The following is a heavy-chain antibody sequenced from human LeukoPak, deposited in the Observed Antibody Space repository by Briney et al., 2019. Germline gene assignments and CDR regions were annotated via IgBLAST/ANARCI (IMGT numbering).Heavy chain of an antibody. J-gene: IGHJ3*02. CDR2: VSWNSGSI. D-gene: IGHD6-13*01. CDR3: AKDMSRGSSCYWAAFDI. V-gene: IGHV3-9*03. Sequence: GGSLRLSCAASGFTFDDYAMHWVRQAPGKGLEWVSGVSWNSGSIGYADSVKGRFTISRDNAKNSLYLQMNSLRAEDMALYYCAKDMSRGSSCYWAAFDIWGQGTMVTVSS. CDR1: GFTFDDYA.